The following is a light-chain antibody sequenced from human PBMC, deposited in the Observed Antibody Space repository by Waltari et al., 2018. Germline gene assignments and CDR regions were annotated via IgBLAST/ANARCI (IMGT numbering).Light chain of an antibody. V-gene: IGKV1-9*01. CDR3: QQLDSYPFT. CDR1: QAIRSY. Sequence: IQLTQSPSSLSASAGDRVTITCRASQAIRSYLAWYQQKPGKAPKVLIYATSTLQSGVPSRFSGSGSGTDFTLSISSLQPEDFATYYCQQLDSYPFTFGPGTKVDIK. CDR2: ATS. J-gene: IGKJ3*01.